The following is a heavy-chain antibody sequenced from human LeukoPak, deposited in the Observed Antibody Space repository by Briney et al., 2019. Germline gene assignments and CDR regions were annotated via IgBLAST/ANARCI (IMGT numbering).Heavy chain of an antibody. J-gene: IGHJ4*02. CDR1: GFTFSSYS. V-gene: IGHV3-21*04. CDR2: ISSSSSYI. D-gene: IGHD1-26*01. CDR3: ANLPRSSGSYPLYFDS. Sequence: GGSLRLSCAASGFTFSSYSMNWVRQAPGKGLEWVSSISSSSSYIYYADSVKGRFTISRDNAKSTLYLQMTSLRAGDTAVYYCANLPRSSGSYPLYFDSWGQGTLVTVSS.